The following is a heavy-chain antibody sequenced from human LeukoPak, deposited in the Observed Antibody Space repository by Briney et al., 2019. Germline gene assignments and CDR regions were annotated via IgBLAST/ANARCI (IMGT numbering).Heavy chain of an antibody. CDR2: IRDDGNT. Sequence: GGSLRLSCAAAGFTVSSRFMTWVRQATGKGLECVSVIRDDGNTYYADSVKGRFTISRDKSKNTLFLQMNSLSPEDTALYYCVRGHYAASASWGQGTLVTVSS. D-gene: IGHD4/OR15-4a*01. J-gene: IGHJ5*02. CDR3: VRGHYAASAS. CDR1: GFTVSSRF. V-gene: IGHV3-53*01.